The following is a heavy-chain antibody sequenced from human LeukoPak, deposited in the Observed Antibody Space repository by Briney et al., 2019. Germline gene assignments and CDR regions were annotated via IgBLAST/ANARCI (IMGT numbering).Heavy chain of an antibody. J-gene: IGHJ4*02. D-gene: IGHD3-10*02. CDR2: ISAYNGNT. CDR1: GGTFSSYA. CDR3: ARFNHVHGFDY. Sequence: EASVKVSCKASGGTFSSYAISWVRQAPGQGLEWMGWISAYNGNTNYAQKLQGRVTMTTDTSTSTAYMELRSLRSDDTAVYYCARFNHVHGFDYWGQGTLVTVSS. V-gene: IGHV1-18*01.